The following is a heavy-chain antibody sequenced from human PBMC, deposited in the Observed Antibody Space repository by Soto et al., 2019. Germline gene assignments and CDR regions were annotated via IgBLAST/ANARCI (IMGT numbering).Heavy chain of an antibody. Sequence: QVQLVQSGAEVKKPGASVKVSCQASGYTFSTYGICWVRQATGQGLEWMGWISGHGVNSNYAQRLQGRVTVTTDTYTSTAYMELRTLRSDDTAVYYFARSGLYGSGSRPYGFDSWGQGPLVTVSS. CDR1: GYTFSTYG. CDR3: ARSGLYGSGSRPYGFDS. V-gene: IGHV1-18*01. J-gene: IGHJ4*02. CDR2: ISGHGVNS. D-gene: IGHD3-10*01.